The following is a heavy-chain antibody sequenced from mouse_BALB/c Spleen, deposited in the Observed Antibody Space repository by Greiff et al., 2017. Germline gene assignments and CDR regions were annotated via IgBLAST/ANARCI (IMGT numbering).Heavy chain of an antibody. CDR1: GFNIKDYY. Sequence: EVQRVESGAELVRSGASVKLSCTASGFNIKDYYMHWVKQRPEQGLEWIGWIDPENGDTEYAPKFQGKATMTADTSSNTAYLQLSSLTSEDTAVYYCNAAALLDYWGQGTTLTVSS. V-gene: IGHV14-4*02. CDR2: IDPENGDT. CDR3: NAAALLDY. D-gene: IGHD1-2*01. J-gene: IGHJ2*01.